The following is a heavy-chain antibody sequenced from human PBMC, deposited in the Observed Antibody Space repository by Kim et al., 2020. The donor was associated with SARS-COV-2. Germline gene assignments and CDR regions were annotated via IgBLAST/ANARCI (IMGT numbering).Heavy chain of an antibody. CDR3: AKGPQGVVYYYGMDV. V-gene: IGHV3-23*01. CDR1: GFTFSSYA. Sequence: GGSLRLSCAASGFTFSSYAMSWVRQAPGKGLEWVSAISGSGGSTYYADSVKGRFTISRDNSKNTLYLQMNSLRAEDTAVYYCAKGPQGVVYYYGMDVWGQGTTVTVSS. D-gene: IGHD2-21*01. CDR2: ISGSGGST. J-gene: IGHJ6*02.